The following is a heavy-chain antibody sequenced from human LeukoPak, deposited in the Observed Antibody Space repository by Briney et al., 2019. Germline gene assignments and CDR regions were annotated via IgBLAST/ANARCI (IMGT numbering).Heavy chain of an antibody. V-gene: IGHV4-39*01. CDR1: GGSISSSSYY. D-gene: IGHD3-10*01. J-gene: IGHJ4*02. CDR3: ARTLWFGELAYFDY. CDR2: IYYSGST. Sequence: SETLSLTCTVSGGSISSSSYYWGWICQPPGKGLEWIGSIYYSGSTYYNPSLKSRVTISVDMSKNQFSLKLSSVTAADTAVYYCARTLWFGELAYFDYWGQGTLVTVSS.